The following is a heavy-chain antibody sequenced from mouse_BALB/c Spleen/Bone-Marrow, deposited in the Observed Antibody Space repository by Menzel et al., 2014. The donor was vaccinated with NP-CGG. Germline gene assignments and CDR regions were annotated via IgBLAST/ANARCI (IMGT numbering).Heavy chain of an antibody. Sequence: EVQLQESGAGLVQPGGSLKLSCAASGFDFSRYWMSWVRQAPGKGLEWIGEINPDSSTINYTPSLKDKFIISRDNAKNTLYLQMIKVRSEDTALYYCARPGTSWYFDYWGQGTTLTVSS. CDR3: ARPGTSWYFDY. J-gene: IGHJ2*01. CDR2: INPDSSTI. D-gene: IGHD4-1*01. V-gene: IGHV4-1*02. CDR1: GFDFSRYW.